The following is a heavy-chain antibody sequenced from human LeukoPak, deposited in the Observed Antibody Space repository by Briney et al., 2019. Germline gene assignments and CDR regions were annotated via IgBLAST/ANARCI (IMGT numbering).Heavy chain of an antibody. V-gene: IGHV3-23*01. J-gene: IGHJ4*02. CDR3: ARIRPQYYFDY. Sequence: GGSLRLSCAASEFTFSSYAMQWVRQAPGKGLEWVSGITVSGGTTYYTNSVKGRFTISRDNSKNTLYLQMNSLRAEDTAVYYCARIRPQYYFDYWGQGALVTVSS. CDR2: ITVSGGTT. CDR1: EFTFSSYA.